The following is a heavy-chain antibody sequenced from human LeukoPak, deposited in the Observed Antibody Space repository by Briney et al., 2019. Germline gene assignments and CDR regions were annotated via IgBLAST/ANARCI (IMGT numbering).Heavy chain of an antibody. CDR2: IIPIFGTA. CDR3: ARVSRLRRHIVVVPAAMQDSDYDSSGQPLAY. Sequence: SVKVSCKASGGTFSSYAISWVRQSPGQGLEWMGGIIPIFGTANYAQKFQGRVTITADESTSTAYMELSSLRSEDTAVYYCARVSRLRRHIVVVPAAMQDSDYDSSGQPLAYWGQGTLVTVSS. V-gene: IGHV1-69*13. D-gene: IGHD2-2*01. J-gene: IGHJ4*02. CDR1: GGTFSSYA.